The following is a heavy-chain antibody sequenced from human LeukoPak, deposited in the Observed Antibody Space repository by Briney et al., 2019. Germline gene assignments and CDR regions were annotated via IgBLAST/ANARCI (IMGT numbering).Heavy chain of an antibody. CDR3: ATLYYDSSGYYYGPWFDP. D-gene: IGHD3-22*01. CDR1: GYTLTELS. Sequence: ASVKVSCKVSGYTLTELSMHWVRQAPGKGLEWMGGFDPEDGETIYAQKFQGRVTMTEDTSTDTAYMELSSLRSEDTAVYYCATLYYDSSGYYYGPWFDPWGQGTLVTVSS. V-gene: IGHV1-24*01. CDR2: FDPEDGET. J-gene: IGHJ5*02.